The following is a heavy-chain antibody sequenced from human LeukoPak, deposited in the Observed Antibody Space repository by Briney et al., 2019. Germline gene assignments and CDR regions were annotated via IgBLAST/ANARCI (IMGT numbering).Heavy chain of an antibody. V-gene: IGHV1-8*01. D-gene: IGHD3-10*01. CDR2: MNPNSGNT. Sequence: ASVKVSCKASGYTFTSYDINWVLQATGQGLEWMGWMNPNSGNTGYAQKFQGRVTMTRNTSISTAYMELSSLRSEDTAMYYCARGRRGILWFGELFDYWGQGTLVTVSS. CDR1: GYTFTSYD. J-gene: IGHJ4*02. CDR3: ARGRRGILWFGELFDY.